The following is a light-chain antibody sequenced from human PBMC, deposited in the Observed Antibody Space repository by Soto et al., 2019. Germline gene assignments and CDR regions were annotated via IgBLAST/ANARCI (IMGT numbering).Light chain of an antibody. CDR1: QSLSKW. J-gene: IGKJ4*01. CDR3: QQYNNFPLT. V-gene: IGKV1-5*03. Sequence: DIQMTQSPSTLSASVGDRVTITCRASQSLSKWLAWYQQKPGKAPKLLIYQASNLEDGVPSRFSGSVSGTEFTLTISGLQPDDFATYFCQQYNNFPLTFGGGTKVEIK. CDR2: QAS.